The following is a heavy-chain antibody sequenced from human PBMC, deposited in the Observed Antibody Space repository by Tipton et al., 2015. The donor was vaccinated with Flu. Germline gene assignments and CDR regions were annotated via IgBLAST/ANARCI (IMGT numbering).Heavy chain of an antibody. V-gene: IGHV1-69*01. CDR3: ARRASDHDFLGVNWFDP. Sequence: QVQLVQSGAEVKEPGSSVKVSCKASGGTFSRNGISWVRQAPGQGLEWMGGIIPMYGTVNYAQKFQGRVTITADESTTTAYVELSSLRSEDTAVYYCARRASDHDFLGVNWFDPWGQGTLVTVSS. CDR2: IIPMYGTV. J-gene: IGHJ5*02. D-gene: IGHD3-3*01. CDR1: GGTFSRNG.